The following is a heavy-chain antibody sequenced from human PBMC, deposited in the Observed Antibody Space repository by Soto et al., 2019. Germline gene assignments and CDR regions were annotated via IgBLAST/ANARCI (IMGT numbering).Heavy chain of an antibody. V-gene: IGHV4-39*02. J-gene: IGHJ5*02. Sequence: SETLSLTCTVSGGSIATSSYFWAWIRRPPGKGLEWVGSIDYRGTIYNNPSLKSRVTISVDTSKNHFSLKLDSVTAADTALYYCSRRAPEGFDPWGQGTLVTVSS. CDR1: GGSIATSSYF. CDR3: SRRAPEGFDP. CDR2: IDYRGTI.